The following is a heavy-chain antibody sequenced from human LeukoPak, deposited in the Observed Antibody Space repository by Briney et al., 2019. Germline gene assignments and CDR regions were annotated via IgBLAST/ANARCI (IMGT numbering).Heavy chain of an antibody. D-gene: IGHD5-24*01. CDR3: ARGSSTHGYSF. CDR2: ISGSGSTI. V-gene: IGHV3-48*03. CDR1: GFIFSSYE. Sequence: PGGSLRLSCAASGFIFSSYEMTWVRQAPGKGLEWVSYISGSGSTIFYADSVKGRFTVSRDNAKNSLYLQMSTLRADDTAVYYCARGSSTHGYSFWGQGTLVTVSS. J-gene: IGHJ4*02.